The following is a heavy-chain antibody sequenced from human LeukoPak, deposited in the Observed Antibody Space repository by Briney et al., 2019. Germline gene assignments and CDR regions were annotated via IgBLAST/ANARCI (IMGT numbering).Heavy chain of an antibody. J-gene: IGHJ4*02. CDR1: GFTFDDYG. CDR3: ARGVYYYDSSGYYILGY. CDR2: MNSNGGST. V-gene: IGHV3-20*04. D-gene: IGHD3-22*01. Sequence: GGSLRLSCAASGFTFDDYGMSWVRQVPGKGLEWVSGMNSNGGSTGYADSVKGRFTISRDNAKNSLYLQMNSLRAEDTALYYCARGVYYYDSSGYYILGYWGQGTLVTVSS.